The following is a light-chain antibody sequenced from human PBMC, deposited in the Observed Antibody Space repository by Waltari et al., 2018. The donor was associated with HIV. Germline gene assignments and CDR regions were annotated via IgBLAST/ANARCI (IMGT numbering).Light chain of an antibody. CDR2: DNT. J-gene: IGLJ2*01. V-gene: IGLV7-46*01. Sequence: QAVVTQEPSLTVSPGGTVTLTCASSTGAVTSGHCPYWFQRRPGQAPKTLIYDNTNRPSRTPARFSGSLLVGKAALTLSGAQFEDEADYVCLLSFNGVVVFGGGTTLTVL. CDR3: LLSFNGVVV. CDR1: TGAVTSGHC.